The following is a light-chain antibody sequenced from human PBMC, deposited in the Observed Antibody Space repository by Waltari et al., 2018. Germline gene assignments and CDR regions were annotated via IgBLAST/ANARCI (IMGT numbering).Light chain of an antibody. V-gene: IGLV8-61*01. CDR1: SGSVSSTSY. CDR3: SMYMGSGVWV. J-gene: IGLJ3*02. CDR2: KGI. Sequence: QTVVTQEPSLSVSPGGTVTLTCALSSGSVSSTSYPTWYQQTPGQPPRTLVYKGIRRSCGAPVRFSGSSLGNTAALTITGAQADDESDYYCSMYMGSGVWVFGGGTKLTVL.